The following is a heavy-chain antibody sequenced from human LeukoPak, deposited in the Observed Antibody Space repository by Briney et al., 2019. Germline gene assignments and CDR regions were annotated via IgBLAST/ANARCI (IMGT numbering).Heavy chain of an antibody. CDR1: GFIFSNYW. J-gene: IGHJ4*02. CDR2: TKQSGSEK. V-gene: IGHV3-7*04. D-gene: IGHD3-22*01. CDR3: ARGYYYDSSGYYYFGPGDYFDY. Sequence: GGSLRLSCAASGFIFSNYWMSWVRQAPGKGLEWVANTKQSGSEKYYVDSVKGRFTISRDNAKNTLYLQMNSLRAEDTAVYYCARGYYYDSSGYYYFGPGDYFDYWAREPWSPSPQ.